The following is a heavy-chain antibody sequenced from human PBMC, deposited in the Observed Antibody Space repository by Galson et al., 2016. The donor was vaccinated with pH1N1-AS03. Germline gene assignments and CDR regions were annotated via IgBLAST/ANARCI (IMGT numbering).Heavy chain of an antibody. J-gene: IGHJ4*02. CDR2: SWKDGRNE. CDR3: AKGSGD. D-gene: IGHD1-1*01. V-gene: IGHV3-33*06. Sequence: SLRLSCAASGFSFSNYPMHWVRQAPGKGLGWVAVSWKDGRNEDYADSVKGRFTISRDNSNNMLFLQMNSLRADDMAVYYCAKGSGDWGPGTLVTVSS. CDR1: GFSFSNYP.